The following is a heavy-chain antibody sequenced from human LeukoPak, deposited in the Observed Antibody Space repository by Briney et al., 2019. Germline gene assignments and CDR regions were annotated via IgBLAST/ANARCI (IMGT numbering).Heavy chain of an antibody. CDR1: GFPFSSLW. V-gene: IGHV3-7*01. J-gene: IGHJ4*02. Sequence: GGSLRLSCAASGFPFSSLWMTWARQAPGKGLEWVASIKQDGSEKYYVESLKGRFTISRDNAKNSLYLQMNSLRVEDTAVYYCARDRVGYLDYWGQGTLVTVSS. D-gene: IGHD1-26*01. CDR3: ARDRVGYLDY. CDR2: IKQDGSEK.